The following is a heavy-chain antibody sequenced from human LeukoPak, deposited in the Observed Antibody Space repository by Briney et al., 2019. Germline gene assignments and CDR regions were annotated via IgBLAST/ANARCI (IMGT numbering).Heavy chain of an antibody. J-gene: IGHJ5*02. CDR1: GFTFSSYA. CDR2: ISGSGGST. CDR3: AKDPYIVSSTSQNWFDP. Sequence: GGSLRLSCAASGFTFSSYAMSWVRQAPGKGLEWVLAISGSGGSTYYADSVKVRFTISRDNSKNTLYLQMNSLRAEDTAVYYCAKDPYIVSSTSQNWFDPWGQGTLVTVPS. D-gene: IGHD2-2*01. V-gene: IGHV3-23*01.